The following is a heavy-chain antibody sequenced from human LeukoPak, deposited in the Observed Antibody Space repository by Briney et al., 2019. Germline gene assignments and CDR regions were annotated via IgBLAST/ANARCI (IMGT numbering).Heavy chain of an antibody. D-gene: IGHD1-26*01. V-gene: IGHV1-69-2*01. Sequence: ASVKVSCRVSGYTFTDYYMHWVQQAPGKGLEWMGLVDPEDGETIYAEKFQGRATITADTSTDTAYMELSSLRSEDTAVYCCATVNSGSFEGVDYWGQGTLVTVSS. CDR3: ATVNSGSFEGVDY. CDR1: GYTFTDYY. CDR2: VDPEDGET. J-gene: IGHJ4*02.